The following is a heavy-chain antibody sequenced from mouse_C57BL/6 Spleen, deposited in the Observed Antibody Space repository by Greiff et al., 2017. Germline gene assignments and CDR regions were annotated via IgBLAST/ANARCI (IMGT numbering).Heavy chain of an antibody. J-gene: IGHJ3*01. CDR3: ARGNSNYGGTWFAY. D-gene: IGHD2-5*01. CDR2: IYYVGGST. Sequence: EVMLVESEGGLVQPGSSMKLSCTASGFTFSDYYMAWVRQVPEQGLEWVANIYYVGGSTHYLDNLKSRFIISRDNAKNTLYLQMSSLKSEDTATYYCARGNSNYGGTWFAYWGQGTLVTVSA. CDR1: GFTFSDYY. V-gene: IGHV5-16*01.